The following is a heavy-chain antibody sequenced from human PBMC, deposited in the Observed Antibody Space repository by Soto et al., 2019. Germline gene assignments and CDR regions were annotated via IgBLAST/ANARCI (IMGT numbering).Heavy chain of an antibody. D-gene: IGHD2-2*03. Sequence: SVKVSCKASGGTFSSYAISWVRQAPGQGLEWMGGIIPIFGTANYAQKFQGRVTITADESTSTAYMELSSLRSEDTAVYYCARVGGYCSSTSCYADYYYGMDVWGQGTTVTVSS. V-gene: IGHV1-69*13. CDR2: IIPIFGTA. CDR1: GGTFSSYA. CDR3: ARVGGYCSSTSCYADYYYGMDV. J-gene: IGHJ6*02.